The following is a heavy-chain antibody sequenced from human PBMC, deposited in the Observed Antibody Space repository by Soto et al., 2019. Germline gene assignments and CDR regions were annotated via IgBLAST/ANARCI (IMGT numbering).Heavy chain of an antibody. J-gene: IGHJ4*02. D-gene: IGHD3-10*01. CDR2: INHSGST. V-gene: IGHV4-34*01. CDR3: ARPHRLLCFGEFPLAY. Sequence: QVQLQQWGAGLLKPSETLSLTCAVYGGSFSGYYWSWIRRPPGKGLEWIGEINHSGSTNYNPSLKSPVTISVDTSKNHFSLQLSSVTAADTAVYYCARPHRLLCFGEFPLAYLGQGTLVTVSS. CDR1: GGSFSGYY.